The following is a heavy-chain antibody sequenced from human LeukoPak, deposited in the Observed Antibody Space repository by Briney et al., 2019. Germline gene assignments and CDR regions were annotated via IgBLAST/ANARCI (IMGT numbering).Heavy chain of an antibody. CDR2: IYYTGST. CDR1: GGSFRSYY. Sequence: SETLSLTCTVSGGSFRSYYWSWIRQTPGKGLEWIGYIYYTGSTDYNPSLESRVTISLDTSKNRFPLKLSSVTAADTAVYYCARLWTNQMYHFDYWGQGTLVTVSS. D-gene: IGHD3/OR15-3a*01. J-gene: IGHJ4*02. V-gene: IGHV4-59*08. CDR3: ARLWTNQMYHFDY.